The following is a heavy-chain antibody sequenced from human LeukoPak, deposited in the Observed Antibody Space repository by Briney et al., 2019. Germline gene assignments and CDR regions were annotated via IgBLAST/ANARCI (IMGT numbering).Heavy chain of an antibody. V-gene: IGHV3-7*01. J-gene: IGHJ2*01. CDR1: GFTFSNYW. D-gene: IGHD6-13*01. CDR3: ARGIAAAGTEYFDL. Sequence: GGSLRLSCAASGFTFSNYWMSWVRQAPGKGLEWVANIKQDRSEKYYVDSVKGRFTISRDNAKNSLYLQMNSLRAEDTAVYYCARGIAAAGTEYFDLWGRGTLVTVSS. CDR2: IKQDRSEK.